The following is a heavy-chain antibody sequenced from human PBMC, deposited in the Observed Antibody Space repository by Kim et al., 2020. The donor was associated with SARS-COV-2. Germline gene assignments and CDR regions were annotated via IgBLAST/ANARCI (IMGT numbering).Heavy chain of an antibody. CDR1: GYTFTSYA. CDR3: ARGGHVKFDT. D-gene: IGHD3-16*01. Sequence: ASVKVSCEASGYTFTSYAMNWVRQAPGQGLEWVAWINTYTGNPTYVQGFTGRFVFSLDTSVSTAYLQISNLKTDDTAVYYCARGGHVKFDTWGQGTLVTV. J-gene: IGHJ5*02. V-gene: IGHV7-4-1*02. CDR2: INTYTGNP.